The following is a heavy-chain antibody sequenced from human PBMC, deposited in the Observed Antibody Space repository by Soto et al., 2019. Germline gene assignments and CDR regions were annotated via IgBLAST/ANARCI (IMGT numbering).Heavy chain of an antibody. CDR1: GGSVSRGSHY. CDR2: IFYSGST. V-gene: IGHV4-61*01. D-gene: IGHD3-16*01. J-gene: IGHJ6*01. CDR3: ASYTYTYDGGVSPHCYYYGMEV. Sequence: XETLSLPCTFSGGSVSRGSHYCSWTRQPPWKGLEWIGYIFYSGSTNYNPSLKSRLTLSVDTSKNQFSLKLSSVTAADTDVYYCASYTYTYDGGVSPHCYYYGMEVLGQATTITFS.